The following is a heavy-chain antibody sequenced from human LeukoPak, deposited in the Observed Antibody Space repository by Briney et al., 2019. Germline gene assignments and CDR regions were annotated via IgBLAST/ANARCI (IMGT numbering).Heavy chain of an antibody. J-gene: IGHJ4*02. V-gene: IGHV4-59*08. CDR1: GGSISSYY. D-gene: IGHD1-26*01. Sequence: SETLSLTCTVSGGSISSYYWSWIRQPPGKGLEWIGYMYYSGRTNYNPSLKSRVTISVDTSKKQFSLKLSSVTAADTAVYYCASSKWELSPFDYWGQGTLVTVSS. CDR3: ASSKWELSPFDY. CDR2: MYYSGRT.